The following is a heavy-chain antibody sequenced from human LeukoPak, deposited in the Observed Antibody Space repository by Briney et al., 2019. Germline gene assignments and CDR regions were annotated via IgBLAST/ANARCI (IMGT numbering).Heavy chain of an antibody. V-gene: IGHV3-23*01. CDR2: ISGSGGST. J-gene: IGHJ4*02. CDR1: GFTFSSYA. CDR3: ARDVEMATTSNPPFDY. Sequence: PGGSLRLSCAASGFTFSSYAMSWVRQAPGKGLEWVSAISGSGGSTYYADSVKGRFTISRDNSKNTLYLQMNSLRAEDTAVYYCARDVEMATTSNPPFDYWGQGTLVTVSS. D-gene: IGHD5-24*01.